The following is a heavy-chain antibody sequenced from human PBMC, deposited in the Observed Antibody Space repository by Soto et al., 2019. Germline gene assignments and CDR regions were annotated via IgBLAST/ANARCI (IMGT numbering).Heavy chain of an antibody. J-gene: IGHJ5*02. Sequence: ASVKVSCKASGGTFSSYTISWVRQAPGQGLEWVGWISAYNGNSNYAQKYEGRVTMTTDTSTSTAYMELSSLRSDDTAVYYCARRRLHIGVVTGRNWFDPWGQGTLVTVSS. CDR1: GGTFSSYT. CDR2: ISAYNGNS. CDR3: ARRRLHIGVVTGRNWFDP. D-gene: IGHD2-21*02. V-gene: IGHV1-18*01.